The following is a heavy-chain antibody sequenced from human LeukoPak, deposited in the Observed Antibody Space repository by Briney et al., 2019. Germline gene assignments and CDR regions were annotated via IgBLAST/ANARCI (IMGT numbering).Heavy chain of an antibody. D-gene: IGHD1-26*01. J-gene: IGHJ4*02. CDR1: GGSISSGGYS. CDR3: AGGSYYAVDYFDY. CDR2: IYHSGST. V-gene: IGHV4-30-2*01. Sequence: SETLSLTCAVSGGSISSGGYSWSWIRQPPRKGLEWIGYIYHSGSTYYNPSLKSRVTISVDRSKNQFSLKLSSVTAADTAVYYCAGGSYYAVDYFDYWGQGTLVTVSP.